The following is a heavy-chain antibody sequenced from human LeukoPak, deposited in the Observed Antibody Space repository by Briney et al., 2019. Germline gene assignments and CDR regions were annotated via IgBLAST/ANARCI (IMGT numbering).Heavy chain of an antibody. CDR2: ISNNGGYT. CDR1: GFTVSSNY. J-gene: IGHJ4*02. V-gene: IGHV3-53*01. D-gene: IGHD2-15*01. CDR3: AKQLGYCSDGSCYFPY. Sequence: GGSLRLSCAASGFTVSSNYMSWVRQAPGKGLEWVSVISNNGGYTYYADSVQGRFTISRDNSKSTLCLQMNSLRAEDTAVYYCAKQLGYCSDGSCYFPYWGQGTLVTVSS.